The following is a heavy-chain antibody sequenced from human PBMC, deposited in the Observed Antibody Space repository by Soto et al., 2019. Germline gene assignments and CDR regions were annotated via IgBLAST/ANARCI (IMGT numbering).Heavy chain of an antibody. CDR1: GFTFSSCA. Sequence: GGSLRLSCAASGFTFSSCAMSWVRQAPGKGLEWVSSISGSGGTTYYADSVKGRFTISRDNSKNTLYLQMNSLRAEDTAIYYCAYDFWSGYYAPLEYWGQGTLVTVSS. CDR3: AYDFWSGYYAPLEY. CDR2: ISGSGGTT. V-gene: IGHV3-23*01. D-gene: IGHD3-3*01. J-gene: IGHJ4*02.